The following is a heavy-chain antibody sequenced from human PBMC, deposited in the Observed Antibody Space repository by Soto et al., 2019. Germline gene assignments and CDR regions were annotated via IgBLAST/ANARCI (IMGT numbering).Heavy chain of an antibody. CDR3: AALRVGYCSSTICNNFDY. CDR2: IVVGSGNT. Sequence: SVKVSCKASGFTFTSSAVQWVRQARGQRLEWIGWIVVGSGNTNYAQKFQERVTITRDMSTSTAYMELSSLRSEDTAVYYCAALRVGYCSSTICNNFDYWGRRTLLTISS. CDR1: GFTFTSSA. V-gene: IGHV1-58*01. D-gene: IGHD2-2*02. J-gene: IGHJ4*02.